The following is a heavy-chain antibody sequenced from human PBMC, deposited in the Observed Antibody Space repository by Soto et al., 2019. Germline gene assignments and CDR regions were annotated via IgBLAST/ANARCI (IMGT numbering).Heavy chain of an antibody. V-gene: IGHV3-9*01. CDR1: GFTFDDYA. Sequence: LSLTCAASGFTFDDYAMHWVRQAPGKGLEWVSGISWNSGSIGYADSVKGRFTISRDNAKNSLYLQMNSLRAEDTALYYCARHLEWLFGGMDYWGQGTLVTVSS. CDR2: ISWNSGSI. CDR3: ARHLEWLFGGMDY. D-gene: IGHD3-3*01. J-gene: IGHJ4*02.